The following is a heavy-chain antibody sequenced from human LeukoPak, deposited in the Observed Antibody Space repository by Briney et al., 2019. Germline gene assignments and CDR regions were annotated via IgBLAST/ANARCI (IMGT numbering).Heavy chain of an antibody. J-gene: IGHJ5*02. Sequence: GGSLRLSCAASGFTFSSYWMSWVRQAPGKGLEWVANIKQDGSEKYYVDSVEGRFTISRDNAKNSLYLQMNSLRAEDTAVYYCARDDCSSISCYHNWFDPWGQGTLVTVSS. V-gene: IGHV3-7*01. CDR3: ARDDCSSISCYHNWFDP. CDR2: IKQDGSEK. CDR1: GFTFSSYW. D-gene: IGHD2-2*01.